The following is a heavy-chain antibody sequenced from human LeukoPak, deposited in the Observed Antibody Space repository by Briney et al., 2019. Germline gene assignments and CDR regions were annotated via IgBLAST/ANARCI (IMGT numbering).Heavy chain of an antibody. D-gene: IGHD3-16*02. CDR1: GYTFTSYG. CDR3: ARPLFDYVWGSYRYLNNFDY. J-gene: IGHJ4*02. V-gene: IGHV1-18*01. Sequence: ASVKVSCKASGYTFTSYGISWVRQAPGQGLEWMGWISAYNGNTNYAQKLQGRVTMTTDTSTSTAYIDLRSMRSDDTAVYYCARPLFDYVWGSYRYLNNFDYWGQGTLVTVSS. CDR2: ISAYNGNT.